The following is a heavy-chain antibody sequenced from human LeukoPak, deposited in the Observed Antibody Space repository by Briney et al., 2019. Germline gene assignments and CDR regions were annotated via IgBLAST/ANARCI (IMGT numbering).Heavy chain of an antibody. V-gene: IGHV3-11*01. J-gene: IGHJ6*03. CDR2: ISSSGSTI. CDR3: AGGDYCSSTSCYYYYYYYMDV. D-gene: IGHD2-2*01. CDR1: GFTFSDYY. Sequence: GGSLRLSCAASGFTFSDYYMSWIRQAPGKGLEWVSYISSSGSTIYYADSVKGRFTISRDNAKNSLYLQMNSLRAEDTAVYYCAGGDYCSSTSCYYYYYYYMDVWGKGTTVTVSS.